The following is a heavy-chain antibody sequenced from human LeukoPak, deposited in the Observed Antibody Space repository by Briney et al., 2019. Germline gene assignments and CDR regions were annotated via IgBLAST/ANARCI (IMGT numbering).Heavy chain of an antibody. Sequence: ALVKVSCKASGYTFTTYSVNWVRQAPGQGLEWMGWVSGYSGNTNYAQKLQGRVTMTTDTSTSTAYMELRSLRSDDTAIYYCARGYSSGRDYYFDYWGQGTLVTVSS. J-gene: IGHJ4*02. CDR3: ARGYSSGRDYYFDY. V-gene: IGHV1-18*01. CDR1: GYTFTTYS. D-gene: IGHD6-19*01. CDR2: VSGYSGNT.